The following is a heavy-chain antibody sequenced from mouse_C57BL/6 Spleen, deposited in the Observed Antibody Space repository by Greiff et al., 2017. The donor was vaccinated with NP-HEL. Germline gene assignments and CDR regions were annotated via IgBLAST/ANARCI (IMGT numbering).Heavy chain of an antibody. CDR1: GYTFTSYW. CDR3: AREDYYGSSLAY. D-gene: IGHD1-1*01. Sequence: QVQLQQPGAELVKPGASVKLSFKASGYTFTSYWMQWVKQRPGQGLEWIGEIDPSDSYTNYNQKFKGKATLTVDTSSSTAYMQLSSLTSEDSAVYYCAREDYYGSSLAYWGQGTLVTVSA. J-gene: IGHJ3*01. V-gene: IGHV1-50*01. CDR2: IDPSDSYT.